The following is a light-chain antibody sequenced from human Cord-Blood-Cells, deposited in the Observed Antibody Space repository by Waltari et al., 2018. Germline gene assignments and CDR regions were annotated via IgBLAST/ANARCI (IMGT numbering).Light chain of an antibody. Sequence: QSALTQPASVSGSPGQSITISCTGTSSDVGGYNYVSWYQQHPGKAPKLMIYDVSKRTSGVSNRCSGSKSGNTASLTISGLQAEDEADYYCSSYTSSSTLVVFGGGTKLTVL. CDR3: SSYTSSSTLVV. CDR2: DVS. V-gene: IGLV2-14*01. CDR1: SSDVGGYNY. J-gene: IGLJ2*01.